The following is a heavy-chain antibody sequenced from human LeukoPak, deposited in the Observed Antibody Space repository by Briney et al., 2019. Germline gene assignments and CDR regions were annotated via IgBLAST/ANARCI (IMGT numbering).Heavy chain of an antibody. J-gene: IGHJ3*01. CDR1: GYNFTNYA. D-gene: IGHD1-1*01. V-gene: IGHV7-4-1*02. CDR2: INTNTGHP. Sequence: ASVKVSCKASGYNFTNYALNWVRQTPGQGLEWMGWINTNTGHPTYGQGFTARFVSSLDTSVSTAFLQISTLKPADTAIYYCATSLGAGSDAFALWGQGTMVTVSS. CDR3: ATSLGAGSDAFAL.